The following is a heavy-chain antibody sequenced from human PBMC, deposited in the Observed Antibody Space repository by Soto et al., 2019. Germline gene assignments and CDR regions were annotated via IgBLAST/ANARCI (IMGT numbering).Heavy chain of an antibody. CDR2: ISAYNGHT. Sequence: ASVKVSCKASGYTFTNYGISWVRQAPGQGLEWMGWISAYNGHTDYAQRVQDRVTMTIDTSTSTAYMELRSLRSDDTAVYYCARRGGGSYTWFDPWGQGTLVTVSS. V-gene: IGHV1-18*01. J-gene: IGHJ5*02. CDR1: GYTFTNYG. CDR3: ARRGGGSYTWFDP. D-gene: IGHD1-26*01.